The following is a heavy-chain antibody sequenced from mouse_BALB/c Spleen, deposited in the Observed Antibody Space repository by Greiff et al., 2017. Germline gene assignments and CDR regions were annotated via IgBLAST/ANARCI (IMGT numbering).Heavy chain of an antibody. J-gene: IGHJ1*01. V-gene: IGHV14-3*02. CDR1: GFNIKDTY. D-gene: IGHD2-3*01. CDR3: DRPVDGYWEDWYFDV. Sequence: EVQLQQSGAELVKPGASVKLSCTASGFNIKDTYMHWVKQRPEQGLEWIGRIDPANGNTKYDPKFQGKATITADTSSNTAYLQLSSLTSEDTAVYYCDRPVDGYWEDWYFDVWGEGTTVTVSS. CDR2: IDPANGNT.